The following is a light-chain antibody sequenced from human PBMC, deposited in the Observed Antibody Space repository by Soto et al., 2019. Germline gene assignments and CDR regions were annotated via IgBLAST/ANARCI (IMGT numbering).Light chain of an antibody. J-gene: IGKJ1*01. Sequence: EVVLTQSPATLSLSPGDRATLSCRASQSVNNFLAWYQQKPGQTPRLLIYDASKRATGIPGRFSGSGSGTNFTLTISRLEPEDFAVYYCQQYGKLPRTFGQGTKVDIK. CDR2: DAS. CDR3: QQYGKLPRT. V-gene: IGKV3-11*01. CDR1: QSVNNF.